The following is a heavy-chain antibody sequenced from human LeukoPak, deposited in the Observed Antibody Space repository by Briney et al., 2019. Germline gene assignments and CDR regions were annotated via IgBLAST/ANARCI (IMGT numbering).Heavy chain of an antibody. CDR1: GYTFTSYY. D-gene: IGHD3-22*01. V-gene: IGHV1-46*01. J-gene: IGHJ4*02. CDR2: INPSGGST. Sequence: ASVKVSCRASGYTFTSYYMHWVRQAPGQGLEWMGIINPSGGSTSYAQKFQGRVAMTRDTSTNTVYMELSSLRAEDTAVYYCAKSITMIVIKGAFDYWGQGTLVTVSS. CDR3: AKSITMIVIKGAFDY.